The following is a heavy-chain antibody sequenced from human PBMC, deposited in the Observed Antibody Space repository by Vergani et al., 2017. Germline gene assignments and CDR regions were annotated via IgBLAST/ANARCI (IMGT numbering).Heavy chain of an antibody. J-gene: IGHJ4*02. CDR2: LCPSGST. CDR3: ARSRPYCTSGSCPAI. CDR1: GALISYWC. V-gene: IGHV4-4*07. Sequence: QVQMQESGPGLVKTSETLSLTCSASGALISYWCWSWLRQPAGKGLEWIGRLCPSGSTNYKPSLKSRVTMSIDTSKNQFSLKLTSVTAADTAVYYCARSRPYCTSGSCPAIWGQGTLVTVSS. D-gene: IGHD2-15*01.